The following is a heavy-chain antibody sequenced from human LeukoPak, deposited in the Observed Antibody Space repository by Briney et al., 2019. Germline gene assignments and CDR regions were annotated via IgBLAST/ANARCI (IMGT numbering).Heavy chain of an antibody. J-gene: IGHJ5*02. CDR1: GGSISSGGYY. D-gene: IGHD4-17*01. Sequence: PSETLSLTCTVSGGSISSGGYYWSWIRQHPGKGLEWTGYIYYSGSTYYNPSLKSRVTISVDTSKNQFSLKLSSVTAADTAVYYCARDRLRARWFDPWGQGTLVTVSS. CDR2: IYYSGST. V-gene: IGHV4-31*03. CDR3: ARDRLRARWFDP.